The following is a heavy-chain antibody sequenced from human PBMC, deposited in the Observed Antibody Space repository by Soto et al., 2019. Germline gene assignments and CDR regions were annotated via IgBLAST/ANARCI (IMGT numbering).Heavy chain of an antibody. Sequence: SQTLSLTCAISGDSVSSNSAAWNWIRQSPSRGLEWLGRTYYRSKWYNDYAVSVKSRITINPDTSKNQFSLQLNSVTPEDTAVYYCARDSCSWYGYYYYYYGMDVWGQGTTVTVSS. D-gene: IGHD6-13*01. CDR3: ARDSCSWYGYYYYYYGMDV. V-gene: IGHV6-1*01. J-gene: IGHJ6*02. CDR1: GDSVSSNSAA. CDR2: TYYRSKWYN.